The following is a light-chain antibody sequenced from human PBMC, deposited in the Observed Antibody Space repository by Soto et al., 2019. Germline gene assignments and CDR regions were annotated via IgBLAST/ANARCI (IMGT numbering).Light chain of an antibody. CDR1: QGISRL. CDR2: TAS. J-gene: IGKJ4*01. Sequence: DIQMTQSPSSVSASVGDRVTITCRASQGISRLLAWYQQKPGKAPNLLIQTASSLHSGVPSRFSGSGYGTDFTLTSSSLQPEDFAPYYCQQANSFPLTFGGGTKVEIK. CDR3: QQANSFPLT. V-gene: IGKV1-12*01.